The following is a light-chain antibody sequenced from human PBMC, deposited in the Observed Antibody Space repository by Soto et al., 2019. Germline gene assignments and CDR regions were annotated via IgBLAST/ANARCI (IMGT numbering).Light chain of an antibody. CDR1: QGISNH. CDR2: AAS. J-gene: IGKJ3*01. Sequence: DIQMTQSPSSLSAAVGDRVTITCRASQGISNHLAWYQHKPGRVPKLLIYAASTLQSGVPSRFSGSGSGTDFTLTISSLQPDDVATYYRQKCDSAPPFTFGPGTKV. V-gene: IGKV1-27*01. CDR3: QKCDSAPPFT.